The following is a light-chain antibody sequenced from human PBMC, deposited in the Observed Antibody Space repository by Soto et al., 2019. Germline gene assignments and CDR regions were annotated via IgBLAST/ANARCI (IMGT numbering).Light chain of an antibody. CDR1: QSVSSN. J-gene: IGKJ4*01. V-gene: IGKV3-15*01. Sequence: EKVMTQSPATLFSFPGERATLSCSTSQSVSSNLAWYQQKPGQAPRLLIDGASTEATGIPARFNGSGSGTEFTLPICSLQSEDFALYYCQQYNKWPGTFGGGTKVDIK. CDR2: GAS. CDR3: QQYNKWPGT.